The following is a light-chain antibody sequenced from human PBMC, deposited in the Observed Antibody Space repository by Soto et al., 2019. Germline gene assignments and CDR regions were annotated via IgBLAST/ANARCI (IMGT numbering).Light chain of an antibody. CDR1: SSNIGSNS. CDR2: STN. J-gene: IGLJ2*01. V-gene: IGLV1-44*01. CDR3: AAWDDSLNGEVV. Sequence: QSVLTQPPSASGTPGQRVTISCSGSSSNIGSNSVNWYQQVPGTAPKLLIYSTNQRPSGVPDRFSGSKSDTSASLAISGLQSEDEAYYYCAAWDDSLNGEVVFGGGTKVTVL.